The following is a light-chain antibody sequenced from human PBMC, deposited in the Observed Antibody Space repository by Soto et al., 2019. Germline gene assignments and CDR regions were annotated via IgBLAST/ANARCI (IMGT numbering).Light chain of an antibody. CDR1: STDIGGYNY. J-gene: IGLJ1*01. Sequence: QSALTQPASVSGSPGQSITISCTGTSTDIGGYNYVSWYQQHPGKAPKLIISDVSNRPSGVSNRFSGSQSGNTASLTISGLQAEDEADYYCSSSTSSSTPYVFGTGTKLTVL. CDR2: DVS. V-gene: IGLV2-14*03. CDR3: SSSTSSSTPYV.